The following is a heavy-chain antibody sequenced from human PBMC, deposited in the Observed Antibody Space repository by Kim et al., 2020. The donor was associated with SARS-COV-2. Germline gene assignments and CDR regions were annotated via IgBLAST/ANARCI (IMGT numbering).Heavy chain of an antibody. CDR2: MNPNSGNT. CDR3: ARGGVPTFMYYYDSSGYPNWFDP. J-gene: IGHJ5*02. CDR1: GYTFTSYD. Sequence: ASVKVSCKASGYTFTSYDINWVRQATGQGLEWMGWMNPNSGNTGYAQKFQGRVTMTRNTSISTAYMELSSLRSEDTAVYYCARGGVPTFMYYYDSSGYPNWFDPWGQGTLVTVSS. V-gene: IGHV1-8*01. D-gene: IGHD3-22*01.